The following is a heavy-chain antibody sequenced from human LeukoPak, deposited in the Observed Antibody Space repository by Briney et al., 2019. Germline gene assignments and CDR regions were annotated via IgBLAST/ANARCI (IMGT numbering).Heavy chain of an antibody. V-gene: IGHV4-59*12. Sequence: SETLSLTCTVSGGSISSYYWSWIRQPPGKGLEWIGYIYYSGSTNYNPSLKSRVTISVDTSKNQFSLKLSSVTAADTAVYYCASIAAAGYDAFDIWGQGTMVTVSS. CDR2: IYYSGST. D-gene: IGHD6-13*01. CDR3: ASIAAAGYDAFDI. CDR1: GGSISSYY. J-gene: IGHJ3*02.